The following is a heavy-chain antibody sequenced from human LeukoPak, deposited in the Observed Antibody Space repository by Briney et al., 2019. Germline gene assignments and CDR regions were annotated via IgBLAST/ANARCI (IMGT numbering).Heavy chain of an antibody. J-gene: IGHJ6*02. CDR1: GYTFTGYY. CDR3: ARDDWNDNIYYYGMDV. D-gene: IGHD1-1*01. Sequence: ASVKVSCKASGYTFTGYYMHWVRQAPGQGLEWMGWINPNSGGTNYAQKFQGRVTMTRDTSISTAYMELSRLRSDDTAVYYCARDDWNDNIYYYGMDVWGQGTTVTVSS. V-gene: IGHV1-2*02. CDR2: INPNSGGT.